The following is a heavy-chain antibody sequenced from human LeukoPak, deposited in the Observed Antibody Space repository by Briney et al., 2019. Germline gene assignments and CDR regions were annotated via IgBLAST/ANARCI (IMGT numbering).Heavy chain of an antibody. CDR1: GDSVSSNSAA. CDR2: TYYRSKWYN. J-gene: IGHJ4*02. V-gene: IGHV6-1*01. Sequence: SQTLSLTCAISGDSVSSNSAAWNWIRQSPSRGLEWLGRTYYRSKWYNDYAVSVKSRTTINPDTSKNQFSLQLNSVTPEDTAVYYCAREFGGSPLELRIFDYWGQGTLVTVSS. CDR3: AREFGGSPLELRIFDY. D-gene: IGHD1-7*01.